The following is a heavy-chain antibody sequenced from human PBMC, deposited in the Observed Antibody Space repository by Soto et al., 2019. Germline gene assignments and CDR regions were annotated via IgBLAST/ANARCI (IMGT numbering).Heavy chain of an antibody. CDR3: ARGHSSSWYWFDP. J-gene: IGHJ5*02. V-gene: IGHV1-2*02. D-gene: IGHD6-13*01. Sequence: ASVKVSCKXSGYTFTGYYMHWVRQAPGQGLEWMGWINPNSGGTNYAQKFQGRVTMTRDTSISTAYMELSRLRSDDTAVYYCARGHSSSWYWFDPWGQGTLVTVS. CDR2: INPNSGGT. CDR1: GYTFTGYY.